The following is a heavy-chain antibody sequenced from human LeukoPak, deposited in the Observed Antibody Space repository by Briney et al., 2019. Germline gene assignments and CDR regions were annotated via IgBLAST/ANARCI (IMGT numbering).Heavy chain of an antibody. CDR1: GFTFSSNY. V-gene: IGHV3-21*01. D-gene: IGHD3-3*01. Sequence: GGSLRLSCAASGFTFSSNYMSWVRQAPGKGLEWVSSISSSSSYIYYADSVKGRFTISRDNSKNTLYLQMNSLRAEDTAVYYCARDGGYDFWSGYYQDYWGQGTLVTVSS. J-gene: IGHJ4*02. CDR3: ARDGGYDFWSGYYQDY. CDR2: ISSSSSYI.